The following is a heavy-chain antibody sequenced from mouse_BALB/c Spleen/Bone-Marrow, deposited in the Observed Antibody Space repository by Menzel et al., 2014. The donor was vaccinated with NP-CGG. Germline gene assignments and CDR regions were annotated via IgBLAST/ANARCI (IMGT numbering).Heavy chain of an antibody. CDR2: ISSGGTYT. CDR3: ARRRDYDYFDY. D-gene: IGHD2-4*01. J-gene: IGHJ2*01. CDR1: GFTFSNYG. Sequence: DVKLVESGGDLVKPGGSLKLSCAASGFTFSNYGMSWVRQIPDKRLEWVATISSGGTYTFYPDSVKGRFTISRDNTKNTLTLQMTSLKSEDTAMYYCARRRDYDYFDYWGQGTTLTVSS. V-gene: IGHV5-6*02.